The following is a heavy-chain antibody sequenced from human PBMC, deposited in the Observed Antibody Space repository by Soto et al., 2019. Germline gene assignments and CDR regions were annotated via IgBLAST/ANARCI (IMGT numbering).Heavy chain of an antibody. CDR3: AREIVVVAANWFDP. D-gene: IGHD2-15*01. Sequence: SETLSLTCTVSGGSISSYYWSWIRQPPGKGLEWIGYIYYSGSTNYNPSLKSRVTISVDTSKNQFSLKLSSVTAADTAVYYCAREIVVVAANWFDPWGQGTLVTVSS. J-gene: IGHJ5*02. CDR2: IYYSGST. CDR1: GGSISSYY. V-gene: IGHV4-59*08.